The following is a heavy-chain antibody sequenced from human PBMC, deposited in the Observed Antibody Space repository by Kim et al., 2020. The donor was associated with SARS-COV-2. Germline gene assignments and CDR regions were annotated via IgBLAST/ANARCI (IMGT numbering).Heavy chain of an antibody. CDR3: AREGYYYGMDV. CDR2: IWYDGSNK. CDR1: GFTFSSYG. Sequence: GGSLRLSCAASGFTFSSYGMHWVRQAPGKGLEWVAVIWYDGSNKYYADSVKGRFTISRDNSKNTLYLQMNSLRAEDTAVYYCAREGYYYGMDVWGQGTTVTFSS. J-gene: IGHJ6*02. V-gene: IGHV3-33*01.